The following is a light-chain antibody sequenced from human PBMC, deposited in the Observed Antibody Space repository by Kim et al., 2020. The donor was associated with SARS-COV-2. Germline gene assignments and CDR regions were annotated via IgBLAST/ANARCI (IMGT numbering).Light chain of an antibody. CDR1: SGHSTYA. Sequence: VKLSCTLSSGHSTYAIAWHQRQPEKGPRYLIKLNSDGSHSKGDGIPDRFSGSSSGAERYLTISSLQSDDEADYYCQTWGTGSHVVFGGGTQLTVL. V-gene: IGLV4-69*01. J-gene: IGLJ2*01. CDR2: LNSDGSH. CDR3: QTWGTGSHVV.